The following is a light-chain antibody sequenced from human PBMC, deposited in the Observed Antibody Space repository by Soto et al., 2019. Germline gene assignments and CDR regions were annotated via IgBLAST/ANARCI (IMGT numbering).Light chain of an antibody. CDR2: DAS. J-gene: IGKJ5*01. Sequence: DIQMTQSPSSLSASVGDRVTITCQASQDISNYLNWYQQKPGKAPKLLIYDASKLEKGVPSRFSGSGSGTDFTFTISSLQPEDISTYYCQQYDNLPTFGQGTRLEIK. CDR1: QDISNY. CDR3: QQYDNLPT. V-gene: IGKV1-33*01.